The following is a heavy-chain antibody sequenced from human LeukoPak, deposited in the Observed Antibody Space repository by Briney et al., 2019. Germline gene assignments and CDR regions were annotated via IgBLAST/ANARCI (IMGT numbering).Heavy chain of an antibody. D-gene: IGHD4-17*01. CDR2: ISGSGGST. CDR3: AKDSVTTVVTPSYGMDV. Sequence: GGSLRLSCAASGFTFSSYAMSWVRQAPGKGLEWVSGISGSGGSTYYADSVKGRFTISRDSPKNTLYLQMNSLRAEDTALYYCAKDSVTTVVTPSYGMDVWGQGTTVTVSS. V-gene: IGHV3-23*01. CDR1: GFTFSSYA. J-gene: IGHJ6*02.